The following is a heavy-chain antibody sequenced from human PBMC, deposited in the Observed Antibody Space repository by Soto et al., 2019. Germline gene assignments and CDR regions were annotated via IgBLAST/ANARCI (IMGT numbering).Heavy chain of an antibody. CDR1: GFTFSSYG. J-gene: IGHJ6*02. Sequence: GGSLRLSCAASGFTFSSYGLHWVRQAPGKGLEWVALISYDGSNKYYADSVKGRFTISRDNSKNTLYLQMNSLRAEDTGVHYCAKDRGFCSGGRCQGSAMDVWGQGTTVTVSS. CDR2: ISYDGSNK. CDR3: AKDRGFCSGGRCQGSAMDV. V-gene: IGHV3-30*18. D-gene: IGHD2-15*01.